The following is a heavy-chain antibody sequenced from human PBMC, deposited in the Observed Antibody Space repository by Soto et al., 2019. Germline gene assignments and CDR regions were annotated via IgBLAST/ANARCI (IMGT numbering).Heavy chain of an antibody. Sequence: GGSLRLSCAASGFTFSSYWMSWVRQAPGKGLEWVANIKQDGSEKYYVGSVKGRFTISRDNAKNSLYLQMNSLRAEDTAVYYCARDLYSYGYLLAYYYGMDVWGQGTTVTVSS. D-gene: IGHD5-18*01. CDR3: ARDLYSYGYLLAYYYGMDV. J-gene: IGHJ6*02. CDR2: IKQDGSEK. CDR1: GFTFSSYW. V-gene: IGHV3-7*01.